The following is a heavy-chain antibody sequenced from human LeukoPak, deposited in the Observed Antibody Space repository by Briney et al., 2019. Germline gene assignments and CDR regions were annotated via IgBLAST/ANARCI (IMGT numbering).Heavy chain of an antibody. CDR2: ISSSVSTI. J-gene: IGHJ4*02. CDR3: ARIVDCSRTSCYDY. D-gene: IGHD2-2*01. CDR1: GFTFSSYE. Sequence: PGGSLRLSCAASGFTFSSYEMNWVRQAPGKGLEWVSYISSSVSTIYYADSVKGRFTISRDNAKNSLYLQMNSLRAEDTAVYYCARIVDCSRTSCYDYWGQGTLVTVSS. V-gene: IGHV3-48*03.